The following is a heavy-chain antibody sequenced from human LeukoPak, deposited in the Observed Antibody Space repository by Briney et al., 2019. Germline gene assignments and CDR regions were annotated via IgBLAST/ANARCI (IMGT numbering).Heavy chain of an antibody. CDR3: ARMSTSSWYVCDY. CDR2: IKQNGSEK. CDR1: GFTLSSYW. J-gene: IGHJ4*02. Sequence: PGGSLRLSCAASGFTLSSYWRTWVRQAPGKGPEWVANIKQNGSEKYYVDSVRGGFTLSRDNAKNSLYLQINSLRAEDTAMYYCARMSTSSWYVCDYWGQGTLVTVAS. D-gene: IGHD6-13*01. V-gene: IGHV3-7*01.